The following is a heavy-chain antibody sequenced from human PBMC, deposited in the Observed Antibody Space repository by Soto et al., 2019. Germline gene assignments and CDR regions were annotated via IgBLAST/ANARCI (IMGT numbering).Heavy chain of an antibody. V-gene: IGHV3-48*01. J-gene: IGHJ3*02. CDR1: GFTFSSYS. D-gene: IGHD3-3*01. CDR3: ARGRTIFGVVYDAFDI. Sequence: EVQLVESGGGLVQPGGSLRLSCAASGFTFSSYSMNWVRQAPGKGLEWVSYISSSSSTIYYADSVKGRFTISRDNAKNSLYLQMNSLRAEDTAVYYCARGRTIFGVVYDAFDIWGQGTMVTVSS. CDR2: ISSSSSTI.